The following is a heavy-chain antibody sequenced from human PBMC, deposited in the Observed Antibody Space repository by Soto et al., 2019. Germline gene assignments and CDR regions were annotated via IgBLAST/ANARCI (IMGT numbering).Heavy chain of an antibody. CDR1: GFTFSSYA. J-gene: IGHJ6*02. V-gene: IGHV3-30-3*01. D-gene: IGHD3-10*01. CDR3: AREHHYYGSGSYDVSPDYYYGMDV. CDR2: ISYDGSNK. Sequence: VQLLESGGGLVQPGGSLRLSCAASGFTFSSYAMSWVRQAPGKGLEWVAVISYDGSNKYYADSVKGRFTISRDNSKNTLYLQMNSLRAEDTAVYYCAREHHYYGSGSYDVSPDYYYGMDVWGQGTTVTVSS.